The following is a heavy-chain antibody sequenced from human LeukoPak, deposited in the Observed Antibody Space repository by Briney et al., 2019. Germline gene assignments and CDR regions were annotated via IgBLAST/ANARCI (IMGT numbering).Heavy chain of an antibody. D-gene: IGHD6-19*01. CDR3: ARNLVGKTDFDY. V-gene: IGHV1-3*01. CDR2: INAGNGDT. J-gene: IGHJ4*02. Sequence: ASVKVSCKASGYAFTNYAMHWVRQAPGQRLEWMGWINAGNGDTKYSQKFQGRVTITWDTSASTVHMELSSLGSEDTAVYYCARNLVGKTDFDYWGQGTLVTVSS. CDR1: GYAFTNYA.